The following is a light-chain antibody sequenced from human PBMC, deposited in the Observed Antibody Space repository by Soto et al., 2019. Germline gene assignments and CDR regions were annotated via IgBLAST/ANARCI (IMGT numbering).Light chain of an antibody. Sequence: QSSLTQPASLSGSPGQSITISCTRTIGDVGYYNHVSWYQQHPGKAPKLMIYDVTNRPSGVSNRFFGSKSGNTASLTISGLQAEDEADYYCSSYASSSTYVFGTGTKVNVL. J-gene: IGLJ1*01. CDR3: SSYASSSTYV. V-gene: IGLV2-14*03. CDR2: DVT. CDR1: IGDVGYYNH.